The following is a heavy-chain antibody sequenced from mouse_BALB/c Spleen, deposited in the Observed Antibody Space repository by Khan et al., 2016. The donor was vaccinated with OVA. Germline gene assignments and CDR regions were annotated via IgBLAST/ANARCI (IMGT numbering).Heavy chain of an antibody. V-gene: IGHV5-6*01. CDR1: GFTFSTYG. J-gene: IGHJ3*01. CDR3: ASPLTGSFAY. Sequence: EVELVESGGDLVKPGGSLRLSCAASGFTFSTYGMSWVRQFPDKRLEWVATINSDGYYTYYPDTVKGRFTISRNNAENTLYMQMRMHKSEATAIDYCASPLTGSFAYWGQGTLVTVST. CDR2: INSDGYYT.